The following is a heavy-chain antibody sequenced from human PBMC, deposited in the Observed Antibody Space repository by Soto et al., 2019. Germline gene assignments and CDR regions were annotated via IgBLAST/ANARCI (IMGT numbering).Heavy chain of an antibody. CDR2: INAGNGNT. CDR1: GYTFTSYA. CDR3: ARAPGGPGIAEY. Sequence: QVQLAQSGAEEKKPGASVKVSCKASGYTFTSYAMDWVRQAPGQRLEWMGWINAGNGNTKYSQKFQGRVTITRDTSASTAYMELSSLRSEDTAVYYCARAPGGPGIAEYWGQGTLVTVSS. D-gene: IGHD6-13*01. V-gene: IGHV1-3*05. J-gene: IGHJ4*02.